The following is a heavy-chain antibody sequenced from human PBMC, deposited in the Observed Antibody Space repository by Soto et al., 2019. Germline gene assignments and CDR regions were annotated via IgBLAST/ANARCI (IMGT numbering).Heavy chain of an antibody. CDR1: GGTFSSYA. D-gene: IGHD2-8*01. J-gene: IGHJ4*02. Sequence: ASVKVSCKASGGTFSSYAISWVRQAPGQGLEWMGGIIPIFGTANYAQKFQGRVTITADKSTSTAYMELNSLRTEDTAVYYCVKAVYLLDFDYWGQGTLVTVSS. V-gene: IGHV1-69*06. CDR3: VKAVYLLDFDY. CDR2: IIPIFGTA.